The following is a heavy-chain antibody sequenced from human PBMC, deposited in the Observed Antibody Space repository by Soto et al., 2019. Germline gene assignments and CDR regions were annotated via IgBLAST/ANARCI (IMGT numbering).Heavy chain of an antibody. CDR2: ISGSGGST. V-gene: IGHV3-23*01. CDR1: GFTFSSYA. CDR3: AKIQRGYCSGGSCPLGAFDI. D-gene: IGHD2-15*01. J-gene: IGHJ3*02. Sequence: GGSLRLSCAASGFTFSSYAMSWVRQAPGKGLEWVSAISGSGGSTYYADSVKGRFTISRDNSKNTLYLQMNSLRAEDTAVYYCAKIQRGYCSGGSCPLGAFDIWGQGTMVTVSS.